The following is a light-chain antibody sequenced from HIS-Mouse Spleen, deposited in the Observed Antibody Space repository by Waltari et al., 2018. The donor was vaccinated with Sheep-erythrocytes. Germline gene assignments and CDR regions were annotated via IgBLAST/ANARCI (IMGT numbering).Light chain of an antibody. V-gene: IGLV2-11*01. CDR1: SSDGGGYNY. CDR2: DVS. CDR3: CSYAGSYNHV. J-gene: IGLJ1*01. Sequence: QSALTQPRSVSGSPGQSVTISCTGTSSDGGGYNYGSRYQQHPGKAPKLMIYDVSKRPSGVPDRFSGSKSGNTASLTISGLQAEDEADYYCCSYAGSYNHVFATGTKVTVL.